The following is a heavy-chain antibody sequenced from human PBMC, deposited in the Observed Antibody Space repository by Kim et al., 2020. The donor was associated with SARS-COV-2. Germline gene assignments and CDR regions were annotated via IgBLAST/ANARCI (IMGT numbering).Heavy chain of an antibody. J-gene: IGHJ6*02. V-gene: IGHV1-69*01. CDR3: ARDYDYDSSGYNGMDV. D-gene: IGHD3-22*01. Sequence: KYQGRVTITADEATSTAYMELSSLRSEDTAVYYCARDYDYDSSGYNGMDVWGQGTTVTVSS.